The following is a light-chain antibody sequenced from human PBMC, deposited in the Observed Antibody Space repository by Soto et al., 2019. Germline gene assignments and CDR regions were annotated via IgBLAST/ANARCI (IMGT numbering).Light chain of an antibody. CDR2: DSS. CDR1: QSINGY. CDR3: QQRSNWPPLT. J-gene: IGKJ4*01. V-gene: IGKV3-11*01. Sequence: EIVLTQSPATLSLSPGERATLSCRASQSINGYLAWYQHKPGQAPRLLIDDSSNRATGIPARFSGSGSGTDFTLTISSLEPEDFAVYYCQQRSNWPPLTFGGGTKVDIK.